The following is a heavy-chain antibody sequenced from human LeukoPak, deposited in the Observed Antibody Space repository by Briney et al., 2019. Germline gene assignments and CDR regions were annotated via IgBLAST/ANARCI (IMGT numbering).Heavy chain of an antibody. D-gene: IGHD6-13*01. J-gene: IGHJ4*02. CDR2: ISYDGSNK. Sequence: GRSLRLSCAASGFTFSSYAMHWVRQAPGKGLEWVAVISYDGSNKYYADSVKGRFTNSRDNSKNTLYLQMNSLRAEDTAVYYCARDRRDSSSWNFDYWGQGTLVTVSS. V-gene: IGHV3-30-3*01. CDR3: ARDRRDSSSWNFDY. CDR1: GFTFSSYA.